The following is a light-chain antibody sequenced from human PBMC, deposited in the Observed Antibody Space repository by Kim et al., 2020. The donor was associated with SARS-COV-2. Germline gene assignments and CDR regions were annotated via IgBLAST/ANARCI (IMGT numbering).Light chain of an antibody. Sequence: AWEKTVRNTGHDDSLRRSCASWYQQKPGLAPVLVIYGYNNRPSGIPDRFSGSTSGNTAALTITGAQAEDEADYYCDSRDSGGNHVVFGGGTQLTVL. CDR2: GYN. V-gene: IGLV3-19*01. J-gene: IGLJ2*01. CDR3: DSRDSGGNHVV. CDR1: SLRRSC.